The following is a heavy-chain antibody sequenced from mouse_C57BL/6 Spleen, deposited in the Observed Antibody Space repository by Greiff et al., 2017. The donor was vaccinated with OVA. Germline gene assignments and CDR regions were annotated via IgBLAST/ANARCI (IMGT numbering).Heavy chain of an antibody. J-gene: IGHJ4*01. D-gene: IGHD2-10*01. CDR2: INPNNGGT. V-gene: IGHV1-26*01. CDR1: GYTFTDYY. CDR3: ARSFYGNLYYYAMDY. Sequence: EVQLQQSGPELVKPGASVKISCKASGYTFTDYYMNWVKQSHGKSLEWIGDINPNNGGTSYNQKFKGKATLTVDKSSSTAYMELRSLTSEDSAVYYCARSFYGNLYYYAMDYWGQGTSVTVSS.